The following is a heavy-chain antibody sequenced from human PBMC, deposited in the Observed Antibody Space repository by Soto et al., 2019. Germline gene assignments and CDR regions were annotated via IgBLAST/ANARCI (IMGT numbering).Heavy chain of an antibody. D-gene: IGHD3-10*01. CDR3: ARGGFSGSGSFIQGDY. CDR2: IKSDGSNI. Sequence: EVQLVESGGGLVQPGGSLRLSCAASGFTFSSYWMHWVRQAPGKGLVWVSRIKSDGSNINYADSVKGRFTISRDNAKNTLYLQMISLRAEDTAIYYCARGGFSGSGSFIQGDYWGQGTLVTVSS. J-gene: IGHJ4*02. CDR1: GFTFSSYW. V-gene: IGHV3-74*01.